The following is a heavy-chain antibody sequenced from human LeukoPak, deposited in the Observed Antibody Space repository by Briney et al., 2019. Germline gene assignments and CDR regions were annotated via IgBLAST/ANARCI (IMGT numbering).Heavy chain of an antibody. CDR2: ISNSSSYI. Sequence: GGSLRLSCAASGFTFSSYSMNWVRQAPGKGLEWVSSISNSSSYIYYADSVKGRFTISRDNAKNSLYLQMNSLRADDTAVYYCAREGDSSGYYYFDYWGQGTLVTVSS. V-gene: IGHV3-21*01. CDR1: GFTFSSYS. CDR3: AREGDSSGYYYFDY. D-gene: IGHD3-22*01. J-gene: IGHJ4*02.